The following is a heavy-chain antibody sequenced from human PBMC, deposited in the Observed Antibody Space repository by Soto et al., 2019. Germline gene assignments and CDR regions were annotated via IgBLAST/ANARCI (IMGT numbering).Heavy chain of an antibody. Sequence: SETLSLTCTVSGGSISSYYWSWIRQPPGKGLEWIGYIYYSGSTNYNPSLKSRVTISVDTSKNQFSLKLSSVTAADTAVYYCAVVGGDYSADPYYFDYWGQGTLVTVSS. V-gene: IGHV4-59*08. CDR2: IYYSGST. CDR1: GGSISSYY. D-gene: IGHD4-17*01. CDR3: AVVGGDYSADPYYFDY. J-gene: IGHJ4*02.